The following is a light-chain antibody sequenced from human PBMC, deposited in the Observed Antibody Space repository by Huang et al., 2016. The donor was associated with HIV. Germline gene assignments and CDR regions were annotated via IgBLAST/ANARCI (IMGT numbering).Light chain of an antibody. CDR3: QQYNSLAWT. J-gene: IGKJ1*01. V-gene: IGKV1-5*03. Sequence: DIQMTQSPSTLSASVGDRVTITCRASQRISSWLAWYQQKPGKAPNRLIYKASSLESGVPSRFSGSGSGTEFTLTISSLQPDDFATYYCQQYNSLAWTFGQGTKVEIK. CDR2: KAS. CDR1: QRISSW.